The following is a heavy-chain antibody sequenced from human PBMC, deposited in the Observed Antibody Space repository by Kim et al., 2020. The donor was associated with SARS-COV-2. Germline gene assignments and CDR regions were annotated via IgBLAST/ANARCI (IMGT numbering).Heavy chain of an antibody. V-gene: IGHV4-34*01. CDR2: INHSGST. CDR1: GGSFSGYY. D-gene: IGHD6-19*01. Sequence: SETLSLTCAVYGGSFSGYYWSWIRQPPGKGLEWIGEINHSGSTNYNPSLKSRVTISVDTSKNQFSLKLSSVTAADTAVYYCAIGIRKWLVRGIWFDPWGQGTLVTVSS. CDR3: AIGIRKWLVRGIWFDP. J-gene: IGHJ5*02.